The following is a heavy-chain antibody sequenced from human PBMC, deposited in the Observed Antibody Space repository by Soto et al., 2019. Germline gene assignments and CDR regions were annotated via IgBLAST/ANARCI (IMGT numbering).Heavy chain of an antibody. V-gene: IGHV4-30-2*01. D-gene: IGHD2-15*01. Sequence: QVQLQESGSGLVKPSQTLSLTCAVSGGSISSGGYSWSWIRQPPGKGLEWIGYIYHSGSIYYNPSLKSRVTRSVDRSKNQFSLKLSSVTAADTAVYYCARLPLRWGQGTLVTVSS. CDR3: ARLPLR. J-gene: IGHJ4*02. CDR2: IYHSGSI. CDR1: GGSISSGGYS.